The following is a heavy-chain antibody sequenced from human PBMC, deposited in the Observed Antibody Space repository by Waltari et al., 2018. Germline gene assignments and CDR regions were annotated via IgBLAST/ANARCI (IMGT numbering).Heavy chain of an antibody. J-gene: IGHJ4*02. CDR1: GFPFSSYS. D-gene: IGHD5-12*01. V-gene: IGHV3-30-3*01. CDR3: ARDTVDSGYVGFYFDY. Sequence: QVQLVESGGGVVQPGRSLRLSWAASGFPFSSYSIHGVRQAPGKGLEWVAVISFDGSNKYYADSVKGRFTISRDNSKNTLYLQMNSLRAEDTAVYYCARDTVDSGYVGFYFDYWGQGTLVTVSS. CDR2: ISFDGSNK.